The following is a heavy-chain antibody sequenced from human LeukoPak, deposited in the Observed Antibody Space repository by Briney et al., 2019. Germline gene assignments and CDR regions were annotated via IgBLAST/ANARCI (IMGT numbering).Heavy chain of an antibody. D-gene: IGHD5-12*01. Sequence: ASVKVSCKASGYTFTGYYIHWVRQAPGQGLEWMGWINPNSGGTNPAQRFQGRVTMTRDTSISTAYMELSRLRSDDTAVYYCARMLNGAYDVWGQGTLATVSS. CDR3: ARMLNGAYDV. CDR2: INPNSGGT. V-gene: IGHV1-2*02. CDR1: GYTFTGYY. J-gene: IGHJ4*02.